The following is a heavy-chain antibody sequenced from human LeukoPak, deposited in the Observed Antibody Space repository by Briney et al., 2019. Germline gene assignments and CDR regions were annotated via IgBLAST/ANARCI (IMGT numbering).Heavy chain of an antibody. CDR3: ARTGARYFDF. CDR1: GGSISSGSYS. D-gene: IGHD1-14*01. V-gene: IGHV4-31*11. J-gene: IGHJ4*02. Sequence: PSQTLSLTCAVSGGSISSGSYSWSWIRQHPGKGLEWIGYIYYSGTTQYNPSFKSRITISVDASKNQFSLRLSSVTVADTAVYFCARTGARYFDFWGRGTLVTVSS. CDR2: IYYSGTT.